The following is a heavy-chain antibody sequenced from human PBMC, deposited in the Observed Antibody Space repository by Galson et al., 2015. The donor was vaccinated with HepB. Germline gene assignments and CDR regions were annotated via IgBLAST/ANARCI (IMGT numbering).Heavy chain of an antibody. D-gene: IGHD3-3*01. CDR1: GYTFTSYA. Sequence: SVKVSCKASGYTFTSYAMHWVRQAPGQRLEWMGWINAGNGNTKYSQKFQGRVTITRDTSASTAYMELSSLRSEDTAVYYCARSVDFWSGYYPADGYFDYWGQGTLVTVSS. J-gene: IGHJ4*02. CDR2: INAGNGNT. CDR3: ARSVDFWSGYYPADGYFDY. V-gene: IGHV1-3*01.